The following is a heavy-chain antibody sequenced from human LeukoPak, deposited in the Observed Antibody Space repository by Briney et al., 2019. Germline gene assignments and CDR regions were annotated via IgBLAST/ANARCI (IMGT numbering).Heavy chain of an antibody. CDR1: GFTFSTFA. D-gene: IGHD2-2*01. V-gene: IGHV3-23*01. J-gene: IGHJ4*02. Sequence: PGGSLRLSCAASGFTFSTFAMSWVRQAPGKGLEWVSGISGNTGSTNYADSVKGRFTISRDNSKNTLYLQMNSLRAEDTAVYYCARDQRYCSSSSCPWEPFDYWGQGTLVTVSS. CDR3: ARDQRYCSSSSCPWEPFDY. CDR2: ISGNTGST.